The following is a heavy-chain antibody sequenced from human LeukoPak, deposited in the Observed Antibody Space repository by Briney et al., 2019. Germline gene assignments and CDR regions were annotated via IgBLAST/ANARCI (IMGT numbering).Heavy chain of an antibody. CDR2: IYYSGTT. Sequence: PSETLSLTCTVSGRSISTYYWSWIRQPPGKGLEWIGYIYYSGTTNYNPSLKSRVSISVDTSKNQFSLKLRSVTAADTAVYYCARDLVTVTKGFDIWGQGTMVSVSS. D-gene: IGHD4-17*01. J-gene: IGHJ3*02. V-gene: IGHV4-59*01. CDR1: GRSISTYY. CDR3: ARDLVTVTKGFDI.